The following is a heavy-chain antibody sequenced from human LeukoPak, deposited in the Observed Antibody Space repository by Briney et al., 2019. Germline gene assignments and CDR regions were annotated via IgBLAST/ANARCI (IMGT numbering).Heavy chain of an antibody. Sequence: ASVKVSCKASGYTFTGYYMQWVRQAPGQGLEWMGRINPNSGGTNYAQKFQGRVTMTRDTSISTAYMELSRLRSDDTAVYYCARVTGYYYYYMDVWGKGTTVTVSS. D-gene: IGHD3-10*01. CDR2: INPNSGGT. CDR3: ARVTGYYYYYMDV. J-gene: IGHJ6*03. CDR1: GYTFTGYY. V-gene: IGHV1-2*06.